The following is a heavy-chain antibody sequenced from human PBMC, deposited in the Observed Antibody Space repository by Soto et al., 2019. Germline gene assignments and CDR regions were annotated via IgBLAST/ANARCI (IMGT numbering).Heavy chain of an antibody. CDR1: GFSLGTSGVG. CDR2: IYWDDDK. D-gene: IGHD3-3*01. J-gene: IGHJ3*02. CDR3: VLGSYDVSFDI. V-gene: IGHV2-5*02. Sequence: QITLKESGPTLVKPTQSLTLTCTFSGFSLGTSGVGVGWIRQPPGKALEWLALIYWDDDKRYSPSLKSRLTMSKYTSKNQVVLTLTYVDPVDTATYYCVLGSYDVSFDIWGQGTMVTVSS.